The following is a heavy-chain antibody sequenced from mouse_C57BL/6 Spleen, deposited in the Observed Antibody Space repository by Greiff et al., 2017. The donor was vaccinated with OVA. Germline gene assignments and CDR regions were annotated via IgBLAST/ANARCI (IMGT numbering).Heavy chain of an antibody. CDR3: ARYGTTGDWYFDV. CDR1: GFTFTDYY. D-gene: IGHD1-1*01. Sequence: EVHLVESGGGLVQPGGSLSLSCAASGFTFTDYYMSWVRQPPGKALEWLGFIRNKANGYTTEYSASVKGRFTISRDNSQSILYLQMNALRAEDSATYYCARYGTTGDWYFDVWGTGTTVTVSS. J-gene: IGHJ1*03. CDR2: IRNKANGYTT. V-gene: IGHV7-3*01.